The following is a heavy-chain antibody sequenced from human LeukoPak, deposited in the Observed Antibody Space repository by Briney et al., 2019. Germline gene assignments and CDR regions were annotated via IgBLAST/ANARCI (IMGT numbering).Heavy chain of an antibody. J-gene: IGHJ3*02. CDR2: IWYDGSNK. D-gene: IGHD2-2*01. CDR1: GFTFSSYG. Sequence: PGGSLRLSCAASGFTFSSYGMHWVRQAPGKGLEWVAVIWYDGSNKYYADSVKGRFTISRDNSKNTLYLQMSSLRAEDTAVYYCARDRAGVVVVPAPDAFDIWGQGTMVTVSS. V-gene: IGHV3-33*01. CDR3: ARDRAGVVVVPAPDAFDI.